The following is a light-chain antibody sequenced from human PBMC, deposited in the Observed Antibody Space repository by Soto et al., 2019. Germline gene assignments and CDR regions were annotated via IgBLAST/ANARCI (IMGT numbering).Light chain of an antibody. CDR1: SSDVGGYNY. J-gene: IGLJ3*02. Sequence: QSALTQPASVSGSPGQSITISCTGTSSDVGGYNYVSWYQQHPGKAPKLIIYDVNNRPSWVSNRFSGSKSGNTASLTISGLQAEDEADYYCSSYTSSSTWVFGGGTKLTVL. CDR2: DVN. CDR3: SSYTSSSTWV. V-gene: IGLV2-14*03.